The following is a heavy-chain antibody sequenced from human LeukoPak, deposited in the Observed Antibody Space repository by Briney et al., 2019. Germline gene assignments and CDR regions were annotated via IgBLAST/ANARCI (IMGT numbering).Heavy chain of an antibody. CDR1: GFTFSSYG. CDR3: AKLVGRAAGRFHFDY. D-gene: IGHD6-13*01. CDR2: ISYDGSNK. J-gene: IGHJ4*02. V-gene: IGHV3-30*18. Sequence: GGSLRLSCAASGFTFSSYGMHWVRQAPGKGLEWVAVISYDGSNKYYADSVKGRFTISRDNSKNTLYLQMNSLRAEDTAVYYCAKLVGRAAGRFHFDYWGQGTLVTVSS.